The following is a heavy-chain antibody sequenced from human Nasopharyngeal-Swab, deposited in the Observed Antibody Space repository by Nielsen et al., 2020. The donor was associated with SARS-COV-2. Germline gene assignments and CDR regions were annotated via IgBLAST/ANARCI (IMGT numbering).Heavy chain of an antibody. CDR3: AKGDIELMVYPASAFDI. D-gene: IGHD2-8*01. V-gene: IGHV3-9*01. Sequence: SLKISCAASGFTFDDYAMHWVRQAPGKGLEWVSGISWNSGSIGYADSVKGRFTISRDNAKNSLYLQMNSLRAEDTALYYCAKGDIELMVYPASAFDIWGQGTMVTVSS. J-gene: IGHJ3*02. CDR1: GFTFDDYA. CDR2: ISWNSGSI.